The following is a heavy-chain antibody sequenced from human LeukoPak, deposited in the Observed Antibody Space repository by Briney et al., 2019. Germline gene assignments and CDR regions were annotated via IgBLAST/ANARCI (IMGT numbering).Heavy chain of an antibody. CDR3: ARDEGSTQPGAFDI. Sequence: KSGGSLRLSCVASGFTFSTYWMTWVRQAPGKGLEWVSSISSSSSYIYYADSVKGRFTISRDNAKNSLYLQMNSLRAEDTAVYYCARDEGSTQPGAFDIWGQGTMVTVSS. CDR2: ISSSSSYI. CDR1: GFTFSTYW. D-gene: IGHD1-26*01. V-gene: IGHV3-21*01. J-gene: IGHJ3*02.